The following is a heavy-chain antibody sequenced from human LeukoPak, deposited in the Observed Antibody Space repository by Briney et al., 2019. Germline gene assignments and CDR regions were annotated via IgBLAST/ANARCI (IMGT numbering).Heavy chain of an antibody. CDR2: NTTSEST. CDR1: CGSISSYY. J-gene: IGHJ4*02. CDR3: ARRYGGYSNFDY. V-gene: IGHV4-4*07. D-gene: IGHD5-12*01. Sequence: SETLSLICTVSCGSISSYYWSWIRQPAGKGLEVIGRNTTSESTNYNHSLKTRGTMSVDTSKNQCSLKLSSVTAADTAVYYCARRYGGYSNFDYWGQGTLVTVSS.